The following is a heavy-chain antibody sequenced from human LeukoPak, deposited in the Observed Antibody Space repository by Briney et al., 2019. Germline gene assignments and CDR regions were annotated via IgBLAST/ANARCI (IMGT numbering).Heavy chain of an antibody. Sequence: PGGSLRLSCAASGFTFSDHYMDWVRQAPGKGREWVGRTRNKANSYTTEYAASVKGRFTISRDDSKNSLYLQMNSLKTEDTAVYYCAREGGRDGYNSPFDYWGQGTLVTVSS. V-gene: IGHV3-72*01. CDR1: GFTFSDHY. D-gene: IGHD5-24*01. CDR2: TRNKANSYTT. CDR3: AREGGRDGYNSPFDY. J-gene: IGHJ4*02.